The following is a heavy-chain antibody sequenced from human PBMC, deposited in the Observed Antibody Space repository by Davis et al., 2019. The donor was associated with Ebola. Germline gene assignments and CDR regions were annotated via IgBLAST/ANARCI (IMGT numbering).Heavy chain of an antibody. CDR2: IIPILGIV. CDR3: ARAGYYYDSSDAFDI. D-gene: IGHD3-22*01. J-gene: IGHJ3*02. V-gene: IGHV1-69*10. CDR1: GGTFTNYA. Sequence: SVKVSCKTSGGTFTNYAVNWVRQAPGQGLEWMGGIIPILGIVDYAQKFQGRLTITADKSTSTAYMELSSLRSEDTAVYYCARAGYYYDSSDAFDIWGQGTMVTVSS.